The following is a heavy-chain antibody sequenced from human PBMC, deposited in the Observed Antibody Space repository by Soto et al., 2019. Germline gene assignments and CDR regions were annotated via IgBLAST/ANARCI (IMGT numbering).Heavy chain of an antibody. CDR3: ARDQVGEFLKGSGMDV. CDR2: IYYSGET. V-gene: IGHV4-59*01. Sequence: QVQLQESGPGLVKPSETLSLTCTVSGDSISRYYWSWIRLFPGKGLEWIGYIYYSGETNNNPSVKSRVTISVDRTMNQCSLKLSSVTAADTAVYYCARDQVGEFLKGSGMDVWGQGTTVTVSS. D-gene: IGHD3-10*01. CDR1: GDSISRYY. J-gene: IGHJ6*02.